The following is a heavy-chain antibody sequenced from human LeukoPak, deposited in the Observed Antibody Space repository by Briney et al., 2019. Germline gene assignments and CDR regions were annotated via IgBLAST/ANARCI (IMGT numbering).Heavy chain of an antibody. CDR1: GFTFSSYG. J-gene: IGHJ4*02. Sequence: GGSLRLSCAASGFTFSSYGMHWVRQAPGKGLEWVAVISYDGSNKYYADSVKGRFTISRDNSKNTLYLQMNSLRAEDTAVYYCAKPYYDSSGYYLGHFDYWGQGTLVTVSS. V-gene: IGHV3-30*18. CDR3: AKPYYDSSGYYLGHFDY. D-gene: IGHD3-22*01. CDR2: ISYDGSNK.